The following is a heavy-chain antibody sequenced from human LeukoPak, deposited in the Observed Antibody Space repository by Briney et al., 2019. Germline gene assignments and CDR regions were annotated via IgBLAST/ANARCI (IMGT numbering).Heavy chain of an antibody. Sequence: PGGSLRPSCAASGFTFSSYGMHWVRQAPGKGLEWVAFIRYDGSNKYYADSVKGRFTISRDNSKNTLYLQMNSLRAEDTAVYYCAKLSSITIFGVVRYYYYYMDVWGKGTTVTVSS. CDR1: GFTFSSYG. D-gene: IGHD3-3*01. V-gene: IGHV3-30*02. CDR3: AKLSSITIFGVVRYYYYYMDV. CDR2: IRYDGSNK. J-gene: IGHJ6*03.